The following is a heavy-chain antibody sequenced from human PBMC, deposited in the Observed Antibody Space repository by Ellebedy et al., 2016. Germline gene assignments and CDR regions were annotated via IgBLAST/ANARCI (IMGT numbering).Heavy chain of an antibody. J-gene: IGHJ5*02. D-gene: IGHD3-3*01. CDR3: ARAPMRSDFWSGYYTEWFNP. CDR1: GYTFTSYG. V-gene: IGHV1-18*01. Sequence: ASVKVSXXASGYTFTSYGISWVRQAPGQGLEWMGWISAYNGNTNYAQKLQGRVTMTTDTSTSTAYMELRSLRSDDTAVYYCARAPMRSDFWSGYYTEWFNPWGQGTLVTVSS. CDR2: ISAYNGNT.